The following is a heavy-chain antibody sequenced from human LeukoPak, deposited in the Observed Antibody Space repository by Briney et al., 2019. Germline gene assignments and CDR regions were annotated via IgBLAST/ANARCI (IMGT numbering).Heavy chain of an antibody. D-gene: IGHD2-2*01. CDR1: GFTFSSYW. J-gene: IGHJ4*02. CDR3: ASGIVPAPFDY. Sequence: GGSLRLSCAASGFTFSSYWMSWVRQAPGKGLEWVANVKQDGSEKYYVDSVKGRFTISRDNAKNSLYLQMNSLRAEDTAVYYCASGIVPAPFDYWGQGTLVTVSS. CDR2: VKQDGSEK. V-gene: IGHV3-7*01.